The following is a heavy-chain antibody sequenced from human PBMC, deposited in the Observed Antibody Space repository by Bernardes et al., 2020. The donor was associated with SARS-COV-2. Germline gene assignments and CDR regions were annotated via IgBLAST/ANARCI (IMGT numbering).Heavy chain of an antibody. D-gene: IGHD3-10*01. J-gene: IGHJ5*02. CDR1: GYTFTSYG. Sequence: ASVKVSCKASGYTFTSYGISWVRQAPGQGLEWMGWISAYNGNTNYAQKLQGRVTMTTDTSTSTAYMELRSLRSDDTAVYYCARDSGALLWFGELKPWGQGTLVTVSS. CDR2: ISAYNGNT. V-gene: IGHV1-18*01. CDR3: ARDSGALLWFGELKP.